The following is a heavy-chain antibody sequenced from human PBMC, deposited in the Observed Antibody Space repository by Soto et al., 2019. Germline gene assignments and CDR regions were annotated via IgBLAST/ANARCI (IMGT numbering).Heavy chain of an antibody. CDR2: ISSSSSYI. CDR1: GFTFSSYS. Sequence: PGGSLRLSCAASGFTFSSYSMNWVRQAPGKGLEWVSSISSSSSYIYYADSVKGRFTISRDNAKNSLYLQMNSLRAEGTAVYYCARAPDSSGWNYYFDYWGQGTLVTVSS. J-gene: IGHJ4*02. CDR3: ARAPDSSGWNYYFDY. D-gene: IGHD6-19*01. V-gene: IGHV3-21*01.